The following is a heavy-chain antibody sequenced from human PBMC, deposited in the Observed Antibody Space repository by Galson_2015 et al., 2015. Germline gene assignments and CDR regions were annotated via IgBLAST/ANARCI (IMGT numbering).Heavy chain of an antibody. CDR1: GFSFSDYY. D-gene: IGHD6-13*01. Sequence: SLRLSCAASGFSFSDYYMCWFRQAPGKGLEWVSYISHSGLSIFYADSVKGRFTISRDNTRNSLHLQMNSLRADDTAVYYCARGGSSWEFDYWGQGTLATASS. CDR2: ISHSGLSI. CDR3: ARGGSSWEFDY. J-gene: IGHJ4*02. V-gene: IGHV3-11*01.